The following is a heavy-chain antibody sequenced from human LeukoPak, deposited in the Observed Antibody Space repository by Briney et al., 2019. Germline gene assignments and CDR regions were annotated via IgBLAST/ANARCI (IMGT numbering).Heavy chain of an antibody. CDR1: GFTFSSYA. Sequence: GGSLRLSCAASGFTFSSYAMHWVRRAPGKGLEYVSAISSYGGSTYYANSVKGRFTISRDNSKNTLYLQMGSLRAEDMAVYYCARGYGDYVVFFDYWGQGTLVTVSS. J-gene: IGHJ4*02. D-gene: IGHD4-17*01. V-gene: IGHV3-64*01. CDR2: ISSYGGST. CDR3: ARGYGDYVVFFDY.